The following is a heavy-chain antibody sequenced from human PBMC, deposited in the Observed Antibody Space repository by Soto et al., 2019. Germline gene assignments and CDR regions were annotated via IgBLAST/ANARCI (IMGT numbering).Heavy chain of an antibody. D-gene: IGHD5-18*01. V-gene: IGHV4-31*03. CDR2: ITYGGSI. CDR1: GASITNDDFF. Sequence: QVQLQEAGPRLVKPSQTLSLTCTVSGASITNDDFFWTWVRQHPEQGLEWLAYITYGGSIYYDPSFRSRLTVSIEKSKSQFSLNVRSVTAADTAVYYCAIMERTQLWLLVQNWGQGLLVTVSS. J-gene: IGHJ4*02. CDR3: AIMERTQLWLLVQN.